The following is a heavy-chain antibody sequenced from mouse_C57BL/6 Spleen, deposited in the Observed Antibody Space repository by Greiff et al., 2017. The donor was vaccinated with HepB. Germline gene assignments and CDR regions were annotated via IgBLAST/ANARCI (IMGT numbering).Heavy chain of an antibody. CDR2: IYPGDGDT. D-gene: IGHD2-1*01. CDR1: GYAFSSYW. CDR3: ARALLWNYEGFAY. V-gene: IGHV1-80*01. Sequence: QVQLQHSGAELVKPGASVKISCKASGYAFSSYWMNWVKQRPGKGLEWIGQIYPGDGDTNYNGKFKGKATLTADKSSSTAYMQLSSLTSEDSAVYFCARALLWNYEGFAYWGQGTLVTVSA. J-gene: IGHJ3*01.